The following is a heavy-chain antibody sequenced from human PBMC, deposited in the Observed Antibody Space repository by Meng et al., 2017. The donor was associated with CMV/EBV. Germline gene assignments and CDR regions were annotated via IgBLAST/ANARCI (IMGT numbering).Heavy chain of an antibody. CDR3: ARGGDIVVVPAAFPYYYYGMDV. D-gene: IGHD2-2*01. CDR2: IIPILGIA. J-gene: IGHJ6*02. CDR1: GGTFSSYA. Sequence: SVKVSCKASGGTFSSYAISWVRQAPGQGLEWMGGIIPILGIANYAQKFQGRVTITAAKSTSTAYMELSSLRSEDTAVDYCARGGDIVVVPAAFPYYYYGMDVWGRGTTVTVSS. V-gene: IGHV1-69*10.